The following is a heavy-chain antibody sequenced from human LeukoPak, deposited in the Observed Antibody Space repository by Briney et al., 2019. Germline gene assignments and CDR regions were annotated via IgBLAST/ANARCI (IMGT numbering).Heavy chain of an antibody. V-gene: IGHV3-30*18. CDR2: ISYDGSNK. Sequence: GGSLRLSCAASGFTFSSYGMHWVRQAPGNGLEWVAVISYDGSNKYYADSVKGRFTISRDNSKNTLYLQMNSLRAEDTAVYYCAKDLSGYFDYWGQGTLVTVSS. CDR3: AKDLSGYFDY. CDR1: GFTFSSYG. J-gene: IGHJ4*02. D-gene: IGHD3-22*01.